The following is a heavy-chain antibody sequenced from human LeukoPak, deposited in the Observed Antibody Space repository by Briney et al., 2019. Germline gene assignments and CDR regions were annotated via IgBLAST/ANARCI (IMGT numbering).Heavy chain of an antibody. J-gene: IGHJ4*02. CDR3: ARIAVAGYYFDY. V-gene: IGHV3-11*06. CDR1: GFTFSDYY. D-gene: IGHD6-19*01. Sequence: RGSLRLSCAASGFTFSDYYMSWIRQAPGKGLEWVSYISSSSSYTNYADSVKGRFTISRDNAKNSLYLQMNSLRAEDTAVYYCARIAVAGYYFDYWGQGTLVTVSS. CDR2: ISSSSSYT.